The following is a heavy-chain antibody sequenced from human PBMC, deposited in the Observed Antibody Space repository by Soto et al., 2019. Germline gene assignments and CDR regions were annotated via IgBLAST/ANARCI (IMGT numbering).Heavy chain of an antibody. CDR1: GGSISSYY. V-gene: IGHV4-59*01. J-gene: IGHJ3*02. CDR3: ARDYITMVRGVIHPMIAFDI. CDR2: IYYSGST. Sequence: SETLSLTCTVSGGSISSYYWSWIRQPPGKGLEWIGYIYYSGSTNYNPSLKSRVTISVDTSKNQFSLKLSSVTAADTAVYYCARDYITMVRGVIHPMIAFDIWGQGTMVTVSS. D-gene: IGHD3-10*01.